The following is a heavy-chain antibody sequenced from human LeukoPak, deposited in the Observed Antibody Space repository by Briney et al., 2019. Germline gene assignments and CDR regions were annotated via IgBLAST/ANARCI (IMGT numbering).Heavy chain of an antibody. J-gene: IGHJ4*02. V-gene: IGHV3-7*03. CDR1: GFTFSKSW. D-gene: IGHD1-26*01. CDR2: IKEDGSEE. CDR3: ATFPTTKIDY. Sequence: GGSLRLSCAVSGFTFSKSWTSWLRQAPGKGLEWVANIKEDGSEEYYVDSVKGRFTISRDNAQNSLYLQMNSLRVEDTAMYYCATFPTTKIDYWGQGTLVTVSS.